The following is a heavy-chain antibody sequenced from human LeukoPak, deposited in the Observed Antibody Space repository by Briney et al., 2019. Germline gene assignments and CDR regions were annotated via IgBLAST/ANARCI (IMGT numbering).Heavy chain of an antibody. Sequence: PGRSLRLSCAASGFTFSSYAMHWVRQAPGKGLEWVAVISYDGSNKYYADSVKGRFTISRDNSKNTLYLQMNSLRAEDTAVYYCARVGGVPRGVWGKGTTVTVPS. V-gene: IGHV3-30*01. J-gene: IGHJ6*04. CDR2: ISYDGSNK. CDR3: ARVGGVPRGV. CDR1: GFTFSSYA. D-gene: IGHD3-16*01.